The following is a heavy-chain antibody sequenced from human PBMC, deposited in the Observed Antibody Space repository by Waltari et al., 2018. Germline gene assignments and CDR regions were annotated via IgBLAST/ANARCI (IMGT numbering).Heavy chain of an antibody. CDR3: SRDLQHGDFGRGRDY. V-gene: IGHV3-74*01. Sequence: EVQLEESGGGLVQPGGSLRLSCAASGFTFSSHWIHWVRQAPGKGLVWVSRIDGDGRSTGYSDSVKGRVTISRDNAKNTCYLQMNSLRAEDTAVYYCSRDLQHGDFGRGRDYWGQGTLVTVSS. J-gene: IGHJ4*02. CDR1: GFTFSSHW. D-gene: IGHD4-17*01. CDR2: IDGDGRST.